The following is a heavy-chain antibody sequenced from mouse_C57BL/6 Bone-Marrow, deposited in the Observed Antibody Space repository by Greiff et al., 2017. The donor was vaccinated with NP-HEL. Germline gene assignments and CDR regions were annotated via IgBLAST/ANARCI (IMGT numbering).Heavy chain of an antibody. CDR3: ARYYYGSGYFYY. CDR1: GYTFTNYW. Sequence: VQLQQPGAELVKPGASVKLSCKASGYTFTNYWMHWVKQRPGRGLEWIGRIDPSSGGTKYNEKFKSKATLTVDKPSSTAYMQLSSLTSEDSAVYYCARYYYGSGYFYYWGQGTTLTVSS. J-gene: IGHJ2*01. D-gene: IGHD1-1*01. V-gene: IGHV1-72*01. CDR2: IDPSSGGT.